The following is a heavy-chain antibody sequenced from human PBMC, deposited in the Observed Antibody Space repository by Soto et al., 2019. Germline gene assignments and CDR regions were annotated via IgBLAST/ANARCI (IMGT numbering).Heavy chain of an antibody. CDR2: IHPSDFDT. J-gene: IGHJ5*02. CDR3: AIHSTGYEDS. D-gene: IGHD5-12*01. CDR1: GYSFTSYW. V-gene: IGHV5-51*01. Sequence: PGESLKISCKGSGYSFTSYWIGWVRQMPGKGLEWMGIIHPSDFDTRYSPSFQGQVTISADKSISTAYLQWSSLTASDTAMYYCAIHSTGYEDSWGQGTLVTVSS.